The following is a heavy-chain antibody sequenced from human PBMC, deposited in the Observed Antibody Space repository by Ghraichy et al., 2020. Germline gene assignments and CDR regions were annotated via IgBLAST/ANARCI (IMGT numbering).Heavy chain of an antibody. CDR3: ATEGNIVVVPEGKGVANYYGMDV. Sequence: ASVKVSCKVSGYTLTELSMHWVRQAPGKGLEWMGGFDPEDGETIYAQKFQGRVTMTEDTSTDTAYMELSSLRSEDTAVYYCATEGNIVVVPEGKGVANYYGMDVWGQGTTVTVSS. CDR2: FDPEDGET. CDR1: GYTLTELS. J-gene: IGHJ6*02. D-gene: IGHD2-2*01. V-gene: IGHV1-24*01.